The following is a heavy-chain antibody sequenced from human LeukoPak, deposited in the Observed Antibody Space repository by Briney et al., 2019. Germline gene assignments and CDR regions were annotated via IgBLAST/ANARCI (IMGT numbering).Heavy chain of an antibody. Sequence: GGSLNLSWAASGFIFIDYYMSWIRQTPGKGREWVSYMNSGGSSIYYADSVKGRFTISRDNAKNSLSLQMNSLRAEDTAVYYCARGHYGMDVGGQGTTVIVSS. J-gene: IGHJ6*02. CDR3: ARGHYGMDV. CDR1: GFIFIDYY. V-gene: IGHV3-11*01. CDR2: MNSGGSSI.